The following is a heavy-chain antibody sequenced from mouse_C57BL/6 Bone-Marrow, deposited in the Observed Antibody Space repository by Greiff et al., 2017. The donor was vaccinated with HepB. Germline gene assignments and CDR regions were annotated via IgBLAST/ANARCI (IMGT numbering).Heavy chain of an antibody. D-gene: IGHD1-1*01. J-gene: IGHJ3*01. V-gene: IGHV1-59*01. CDR2: IDPSDSYT. CDR3: ARSENYGSPFAY. Sequence: QVQLQQPGAELVRPGTSVKLSCKASGYTFTSYWMHWVKQRPGQGLEWIGVIDPSDSYTNYNQKFKGKATLTVDTSSSTAYMQLSSLTSEDSAVYYCARSENYGSPFAYWGQGTLVTVSA. CDR1: GYTFTSYW.